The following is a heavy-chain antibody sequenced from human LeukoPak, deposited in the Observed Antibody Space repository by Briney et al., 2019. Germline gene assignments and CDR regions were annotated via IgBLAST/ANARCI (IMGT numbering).Heavy chain of an antibody. J-gene: IGHJ4*02. CDR3: ARDTPTVTAYFDF. CDR2: ISSSSSNI. CDR1: GFTFSTYT. D-gene: IGHD2-21*02. Sequence: PGGSLRLSCAASGFTFSTYTMNWVRQAPGKRLEWVSPISSSSSNIYSADSVKGRFTISRDNAKNSLYLQMNSLRAEDTAVYYCARDTPTVTAYFDFWGQGTLVTVSS. V-gene: IGHV3-21*01.